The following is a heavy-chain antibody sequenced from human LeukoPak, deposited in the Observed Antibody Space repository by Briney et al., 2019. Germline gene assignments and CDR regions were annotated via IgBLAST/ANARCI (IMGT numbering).Heavy chain of an antibody. CDR2: MDTDGRTT. J-gene: IGHJ5*02. CDR1: GFPFGNFW. V-gene: IGHV3-74*01. D-gene: IGHD6-25*01. Sequence: PGGSLRLSCVVSGFPFGNFWMHWVRQVPEKGLVWVARMDTDGRTTDYADSVKGRFTISRDNARNTLYLQMRSLRADDTALYYCATDVTGSEDRWGQGTLVTVSS. CDR3: ATDVTGSEDR.